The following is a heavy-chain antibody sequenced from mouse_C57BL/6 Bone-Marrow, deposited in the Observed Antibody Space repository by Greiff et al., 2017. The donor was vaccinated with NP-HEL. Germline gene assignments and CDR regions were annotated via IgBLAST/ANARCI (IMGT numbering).Heavy chain of an antibody. Sequence: EVQLVESGPGLAKPSQTLSLTCSVTGYSITSDYWNWIRKFPGNKLEYMGYISYSGSTYYNPSLKSRISITRDTSKNQYYLQLNSVTTEDTATYYCARSPYDGYDVWYYAMDYWGQGTSVTVSS. D-gene: IGHD2-3*01. CDR2: ISYSGST. CDR3: ARSPYDGYDVWYYAMDY. V-gene: IGHV3-8*01. CDR1: GYSITSDY. J-gene: IGHJ4*01.